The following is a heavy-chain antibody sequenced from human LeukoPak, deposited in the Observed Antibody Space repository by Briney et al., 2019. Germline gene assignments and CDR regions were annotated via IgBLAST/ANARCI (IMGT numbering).Heavy chain of an antibody. CDR1: GGSISSYY. D-gene: IGHD2-21*02. CDR2: IYTSGST. Sequence: KTSETLSLTCTVSGGSISSYYWSWIRQPAGKVLEWIGRIYTSGSTNYNPSLKSRVTMSVDTSRNQFSLKLTSVTAADTAVYYCAREGDLDFDYWGQGTLVTVSS. CDR3: AREGDLDFDY. J-gene: IGHJ4*02. V-gene: IGHV4-4*07.